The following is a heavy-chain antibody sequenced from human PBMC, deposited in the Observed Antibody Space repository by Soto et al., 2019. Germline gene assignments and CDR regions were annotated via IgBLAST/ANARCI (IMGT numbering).Heavy chain of an antibody. D-gene: IGHD3-22*01. Sequence: PGDSDTRYSPSFQGQVTISADKSISTAYLQWSSLKASDTAMYYCARYFLRVIGMDVWGQGTTVTVSS. CDR3: ARYFLRVIGMDV. J-gene: IGHJ6*02. V-gene: IGHV5-51*01. CDR2: PGDSDT.